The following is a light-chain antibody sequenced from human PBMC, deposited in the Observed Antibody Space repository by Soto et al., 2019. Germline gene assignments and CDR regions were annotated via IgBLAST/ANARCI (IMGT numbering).Light chain of an antibody. Sequence: QSASVSGSPGQSIAISCTGTSNDIGGYNYVSWYQQHPGKAPKLMIYDVSARPSGVSDRFSGSKSDNTASLTISGLQAEDEADYYCSSYTSSSTVVFGGRTKLTVL. CDR1: SNDIGGYNY. J-gene: IGLJ2*01. V-gene: IGLV2-14*01. CDR2: DVS. CDR3: SSYTSSSTVV.